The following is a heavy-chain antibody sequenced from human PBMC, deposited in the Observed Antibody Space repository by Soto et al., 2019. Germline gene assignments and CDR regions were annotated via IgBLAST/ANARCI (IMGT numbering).Heavy chain of an antibody. D-gene: IGHD5-12*01. V-gene: IGHV3-74*01. CDR1: GFTFSNDW. CDR2: INADGGST. Sequence: GGSLRLSCAASGFTFSNDWMHWVRQAPGKGLEWVSRINADGGSTHYADSVRGRFTISRDNAKNTLFLQLNSLRVEDTAIYYCIKVLARGVGVPRFYFDSWGQGTLVTVSS. CDR3: IKVLARGVGVPRFYFDS. J-gene: IGHJ4*02.